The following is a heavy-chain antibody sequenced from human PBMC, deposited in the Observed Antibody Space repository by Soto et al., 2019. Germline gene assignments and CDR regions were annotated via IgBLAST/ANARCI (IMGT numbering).Heavy chain of an antibody. V-gene: IGHV1-8*01. CDR2: MNPHSGNT. CDR1: ADTFTKYD. Sequence: GASVKVSCKASADTFTKYDFNWVRQAPGQGLEWMGWMNPHSGNTGYAQKLQGRLTMTRNSSISTAYMELSSLTSEDTAVYYCAGIQLRSTRNGMDVWGQGSTVTVSS. J-gene: IGHJ6*02. CDR3: AGIQLRSTRNGMDV.